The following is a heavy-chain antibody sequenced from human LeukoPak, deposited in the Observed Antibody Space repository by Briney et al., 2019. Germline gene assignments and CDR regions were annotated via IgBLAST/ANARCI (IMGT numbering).Heavy chain of an antibody. D-gene: IGHD4/OR15-4a*01. CDR2: VHHTRSA. CDR3: ARDSWDYIAMDV. J-gene: IGHJ6*02. Sequence: SETLSLTCTVSGISINTYYWSWIRQPPGKGLEWIGYVHHTRSADYNPSLRSRVTISLDTSKNQFSLKLTSATAADTAVYYCARDSWDYIAMDVWGPGTTVIVSS. V-gene: IGHV4-59*01. CDR1: GISINTYY.